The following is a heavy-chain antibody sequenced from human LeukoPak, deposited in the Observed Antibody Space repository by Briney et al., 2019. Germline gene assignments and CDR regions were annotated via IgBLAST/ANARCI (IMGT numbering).Heavy chain of an antibody. Sequence: GGSQRLSCAASGFTFDDYTMHWVRQAPGKVLEWVAGISRDSGRIGYADSVEGRFTISRDNAESSLHLQMNSLRPEDTALYYCAKTLWKTYYYYGMDVWGQGTTVTVSS. V-gene: IGHV3-9*01. J-gene: IGHJ6*02. CDR2: ISRDSGRI. D-gene: IGHD2-21*01. CDR3: AKTLWKTYYYYGMDV. CDR1: GFTFDDYT.